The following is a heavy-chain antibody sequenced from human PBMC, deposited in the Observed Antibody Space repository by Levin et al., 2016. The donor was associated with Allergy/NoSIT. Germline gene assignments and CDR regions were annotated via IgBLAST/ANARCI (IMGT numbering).Heavy chain of an antibody. CDR3: ARDRGFLEWSSSGMDV. D-gene: IGHD3-3*01. CDR2: IYYSGST. Sequence: WIRQPPGKGLEWIGYIYYSGSTNYNPSLKSRVTISVDTSKNQFSLKLSSVTAADTAVYYCARDRGFLEWSSSGMDVWGQGTTVTVSS. V-gene: IGHV4-59*01. J-gene: IGHJ6*02.